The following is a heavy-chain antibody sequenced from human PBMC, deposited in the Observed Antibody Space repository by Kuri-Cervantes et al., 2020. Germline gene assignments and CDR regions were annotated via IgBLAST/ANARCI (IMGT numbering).Heavy chain of an antibody. D-gene: IGHD3-10*01. V-gene: IGHV3-53*01. Sequence: GESLKISCAASGFTVSSNYMSWVRRAPGKGLEWVSVIYSGGSTYYADSVKGRFTISRDNAKNSLYLQMNSLRAEDTAVYYCARVKWFGEYASDIWGQGTMVTVSS. CDR3: ARVKWFGEYASDI. CDR2: IYSGGST. J-gene: IGHJ3*02. CDR1: GFTVSSNY.